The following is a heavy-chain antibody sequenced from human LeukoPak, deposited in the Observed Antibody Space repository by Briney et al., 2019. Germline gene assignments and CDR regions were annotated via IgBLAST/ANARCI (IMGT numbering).Heavy chain of an antibody. D-gene: IGHD3-10*01. J-gene: IGHJ5*02. CDR3: ARGQGSWSYWGNWFDP. CDR1: GYTFTGYY. Sequence: ASVKVSCKASGYTFTGYYMHWVRQAPGQGLEWMGWINPNSGGTDYVQKLQGRVSMTRDTSISTVYMELSRLRSDDTAMYYCARGQGSWSYWGNWFDPWGQGTLVTVSS. V-gene: IGHV1-2*02. CDR2: INPNSGGT.